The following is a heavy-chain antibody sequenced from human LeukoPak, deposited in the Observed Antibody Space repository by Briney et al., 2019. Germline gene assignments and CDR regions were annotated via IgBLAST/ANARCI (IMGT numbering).Heavy chain of an antibody. Sequence: PGGSLRLSCAASGFTFSSYAMHWVRQAPGKGLEWVAVISYDDGSNKYYADSVKGRFTISRDSSKHTVYLEMNSLRVEDTAMYYCSKERPEEYYGSGSYFDYWGQGTLVTVSS. CDR3: SKERPEEYYGSGSYFDY. V-gene: IGHV3-30*04. J-gene: IGHJ4*02. D-gene: IGHD3-10*01. CDR2: ISYDDGSNK. CDR1: GFTFSSYA.